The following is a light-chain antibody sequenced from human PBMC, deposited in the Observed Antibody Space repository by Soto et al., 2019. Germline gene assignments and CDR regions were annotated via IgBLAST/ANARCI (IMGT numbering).Light chain of an antibody. CDR3: QQTSSAPFT. J-gene: IGKJ3*01. Sequence: DIQMTQSPYSLSAAVGDRVTIACRASQNINTYLNWDQQKPGKAPKLLIFDAASLQSGVPSRFSGGGSRTDFTLTITRLQPEDFATYYCQQTSSAPFTFGPGTKVDIK. CDR2: DAA. CDR1: QNINTY. V-gene: IGKV1-39*01.